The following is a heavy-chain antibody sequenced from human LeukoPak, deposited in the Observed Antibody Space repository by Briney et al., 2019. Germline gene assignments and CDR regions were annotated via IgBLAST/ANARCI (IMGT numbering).Heavy chain of an antibody. CDR3: ARYDSSGYKNWFDP. V-gene: IGHV3-74*01. CDR2: INSDGTST. D-gene: IGHD3-22*01. J-gene: IGHJ5*02. CDR1: GFTFSSYW. Sequence: GGSLRLSCAASGFTFSSYWMHWVRQAPGKGLVWVSRINSDGTSTSHADSVKGRLTISRDNAKNTLYLQMNSLRVEDTAVYYCARYDSSGYKNWFDPWGQGTLVTVSS.